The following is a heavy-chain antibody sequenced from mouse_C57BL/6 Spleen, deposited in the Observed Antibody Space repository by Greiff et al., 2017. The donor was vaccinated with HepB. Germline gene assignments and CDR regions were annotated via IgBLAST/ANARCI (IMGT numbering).Heavy chain of an antibody. D-gene: IGHD1-1*01. Sequence: VQLQQSGPELVKPGASVKISCKASGYAFSSSWMNWVKQRPGKGLEWIGRIYPGDGDTNYNGKFKGKATLTADKSSSTAYMQLSSLTSEDSAVSFCARGYYYGSSYYFDYWGQGTTLTVSS. V-gene: IGHV1-82*01. CDR2: IYPGDGDT. CDR3: ARGYYYGSSYYFDY. CDR1: GYAFSSSW. J-gene: IGHJ2*01.